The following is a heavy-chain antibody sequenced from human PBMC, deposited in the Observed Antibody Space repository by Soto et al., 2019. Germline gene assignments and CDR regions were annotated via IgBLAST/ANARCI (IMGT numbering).Heavy chain of an antibody. CDR1: GFTFGDYA. CDR3: TRDFVSSSWYYYFDY. Sequence: PGGSLRLSCTASGFTFGDYAMSWFRQAPGKGLEWVGFIRSKAYGGTTEYAASVKGRFTISRDDSKSIAYLQMNSLKTEDTAVYYCTRDFVSSSWYYYFDYWGQGTLVTVSS. J-gene: IGHJ4*02. D-gene: IGHD6-13*01. V-gene: IGHV3-49*03. CDR2: IRSKAYGGTT.